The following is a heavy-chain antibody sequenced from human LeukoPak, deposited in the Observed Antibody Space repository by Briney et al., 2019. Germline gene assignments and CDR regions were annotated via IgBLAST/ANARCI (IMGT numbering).Heavy chain of an antibody. J-gene: IGHJ3*02. D-gene: IGHD5-18*01. Sequence: QAGGSLRLSCAASTSTFASHGMDWVRQAPGKGLEWITFLRFDVSNKFHADSVKGRFTFSRDYSKNTLYLQMNSLRAEDTAVYYCAKDRGFNSYGYFYIWGXXT. CDR1: TSTFASHG. V-gene: IGHV3-30*02. CDR3: AKDRGFNSYGYFYI. CDR2: LRFDVSNK.